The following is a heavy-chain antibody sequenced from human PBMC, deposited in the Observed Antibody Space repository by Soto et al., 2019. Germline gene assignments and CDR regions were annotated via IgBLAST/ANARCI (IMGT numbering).Heavy chain of an antibody. J-gene: IGHJ4*02. CDR3: ARHRGVGATGSFDF. CDR2: IYPGDSDT. Sequence: GESLKISCKGSGYSFTTYCIGWVRQMPGKGLEWMGIIYPGDSDTRYSPSFQGQVTFSADKSISTAYLQWSSLRASDTAMYYCARHRGVGATGSFDFWGQGTLVTVSS. D-gene: IGHD1-26*01. V-gene: IGHV5-51*01. CDR1: GYSFTTYC.